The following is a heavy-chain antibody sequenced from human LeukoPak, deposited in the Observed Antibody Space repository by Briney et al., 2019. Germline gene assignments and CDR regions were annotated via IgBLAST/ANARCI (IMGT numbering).Heavy chain of an antibody. D-gene: IGHD3-22*01. J-gene: IGHJ4*02. CDR2: INPNSGGT. CDR3: ARDGDPDYYDSSGYYKDFDY. Sequence: ASVKVSCEASGYTFTGDYMHWVRQAPGQGLEWMGWINPNSGGTNYAQKFKGRGTMTTDTPISTAYMELSRLRSDETAVYYCARDGDPDYYDSSGYYKDFDYWGQGTLVTVSS. CDR1: GYTFTGDY. V-gene: IGHV1-2*02.